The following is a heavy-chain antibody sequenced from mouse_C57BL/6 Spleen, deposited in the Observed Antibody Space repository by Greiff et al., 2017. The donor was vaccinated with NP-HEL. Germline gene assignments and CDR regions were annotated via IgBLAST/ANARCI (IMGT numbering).Heavy chain of an antibody. J-gene: IGHJ4*01. CDR2: ISDGGSYT. V-gene: IGHV5-4*03. CDR1: GFTFSSYA. CDR3: NYAMDY. Sequence: DVKLVESGGGLVKPGGSLKLSCAASGFTFSSYAMSWVRQTPEKRLEWVATISDGGSYTYYPDNVKGRFTISRDNAKNNLYLQMSHLKSEDTAMYYCNYAMDYWGQGTSVTVSS.